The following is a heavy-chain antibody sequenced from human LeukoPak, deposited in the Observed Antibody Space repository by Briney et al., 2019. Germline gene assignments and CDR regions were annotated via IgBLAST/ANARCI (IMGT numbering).Heavy chain of an antibody. CDR3: ARDGEWELN. J-gene: IGHJ4*02. D-gene: IGHD1-26*01. V-gene: IGHV4-39*02. CDR2: IYYSGST. Sequence: SETLSLTCTVSGGSISSSSYYWGWIRQPPGKGLEWIGSIYYSGSTYYNPSLKSRVTISVDTSKNQFSLKLSSVTAADTAVYYCARDGEWELNWGQGTLVTVSS. CDR1: GGSISSSSYY.